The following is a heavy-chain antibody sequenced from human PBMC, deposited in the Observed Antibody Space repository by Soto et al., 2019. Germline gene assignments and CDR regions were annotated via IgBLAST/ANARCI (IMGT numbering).Heavy chain of an antibody. V-gene: IGHV3-30*04. CDR2: MSHDGRNK. CDR1: GFTFSSYA. CDR3: ARDVRERQWLDFFEY. D-gene: IGHD6-19*01. Sequence: PGGSLRLSCAASGFTFSSYAIHWVRQAPGKGLEWVAVMSHDGRNKYYAESVKGRFTISRDSSKNTLYLQMNSLRAEDTAVYYCARDVRERQWLDFFEYWGQGTMVTVSS. J-gene: IGHJ4*02.